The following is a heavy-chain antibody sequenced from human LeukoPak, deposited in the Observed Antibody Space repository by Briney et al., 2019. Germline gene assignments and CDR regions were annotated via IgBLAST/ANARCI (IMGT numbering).Heavy chain of an antibody. D-gene: IGHD5-18*01. Sequence: GGSLRLSCAAFGFTLSSYWMHWVRQAPGKGLVWVSRIKSDGSSTTYADSVKGRFTISRDNAKNTLYLQMNSLRAEDTAVYYCARSMDTVMANWFDRWGQGTLVTVAS. CDR1: GFTLSSYW. V-gene: IGHV3-74*01. CDR2: IKSDGSST. J-gene: IGHJ5*02. CDR3: ARSMDTVMANWFDR.